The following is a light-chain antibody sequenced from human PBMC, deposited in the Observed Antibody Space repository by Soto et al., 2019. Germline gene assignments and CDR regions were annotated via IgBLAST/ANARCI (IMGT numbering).Light chain of an antibody. CDR1: SSNIGAGYD. CDR2: ENT. Sequence: QSVLTQPPSVSGAPGQRVTISCSGSSSNIGAGYDVHGYQQLPGTTPKLLIFENTNRPSGVPDRFSGSKSGTSASLAITGLQAWDEADYYCQSYDSRLSVIFGGGTKLTVL. J-gene: IGLJ2*01. CDR3: QSYDSRLSVI. V-gene: IGLV1-40*01.